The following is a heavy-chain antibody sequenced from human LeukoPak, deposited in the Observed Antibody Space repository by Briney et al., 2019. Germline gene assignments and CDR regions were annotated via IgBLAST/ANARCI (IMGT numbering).Heavy chain of an antibody. CDR2: IIPIFGTA. D-gene: IGHD6-19*01. J-gene: IGHJ4*02. Sequence: ASVKVSCKASGGTFSSYAISWVRQAPGQGLEWMGGIIPIFGTANYAQKFQGRVTITADESTSTAYMELSSLRSDDTAVYYCARHSTLYSSGWFYFDYWGQGTLVTVSS. CDR1: GGTFSSYA. CDR3: ARHSTLYSSGWFYFDY. V-gene: IGHV1-69*13.